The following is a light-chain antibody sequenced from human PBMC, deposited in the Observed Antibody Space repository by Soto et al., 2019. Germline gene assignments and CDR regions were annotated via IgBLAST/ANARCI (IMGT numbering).Light chain of an antibody. V-gene: IGLV2-14*01. J-gene: IGLJ1*01. CDR2: DVT. CDR3: SSYTSHSAPVV. Sequence: QSALTQPASVSGSPGQSITISCTGTSSDVGGYNYVSWYQQHPGKAPKLMIYDVTNRPSGVSNRFSGSKSGNTASLTISGLQDEDEADYRCSSYTSHSAPVVFGTGTKVTVL. CDR1: SSDVGGYNY.